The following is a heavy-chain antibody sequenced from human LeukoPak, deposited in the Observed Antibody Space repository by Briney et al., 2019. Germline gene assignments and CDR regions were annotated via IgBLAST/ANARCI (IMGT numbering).Heavy chain of an antibody. V-gene: IGHV1-46*01. CDR2: INPSGGST. D-gene: IGHD2-21*02. CDR1: GYTFTSYY. CDR3: ARGIGDRFRLQHVIDY. Sequence: ASVKVSCKASGYTFTSYYMHWVRQAPGQGLEWMGIINPSGGSTSYAQKFQGRVTMTRDMSTSTVYMELSSLRSEDTAVYYCARGIGDRFRLQHVIDYWGQGTLVAVSS. J-gene: IGHJ4*02.